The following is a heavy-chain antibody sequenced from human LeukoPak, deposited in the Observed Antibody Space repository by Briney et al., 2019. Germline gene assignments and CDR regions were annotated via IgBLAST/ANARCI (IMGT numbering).Heavy chain of an antibody. D-gene: IGHD5-18*01. Sequence: PSEPLSLTCTVSGGTISSGDYYWSWIRQPPGKGLEWIWYIYYSGSTYYNPSLKSRVSISVDTSKNQFSLKLRSVTAADTAVYYCARVYTYGHHMDHWGQGTLVTVSS. CDR2: IYYSGST. J-gene: IGHJ4*02. V-gene: IGHV4-30-4*01. CDR1: GGTISSGDYY. CDR3: ARVYTYGHHMDH.